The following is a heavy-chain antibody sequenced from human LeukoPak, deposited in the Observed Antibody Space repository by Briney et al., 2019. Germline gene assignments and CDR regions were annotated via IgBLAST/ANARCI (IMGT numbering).Heavy chain of an antibody. V-gene: IGHV1-69*04. CDR2: IIPILSIA. D-gene: IGHD3-10*01. CDR1: GGTFSSYA. J-gene: IGHJ4*02. Sequence: SLVKLSCKAAGGTFSSYAISWGRQAPGPRLGWLGRIIPILSIANYAQRFEGRVTITADKSTSTAYMELSSLRSEDTAVYYCARPMVRGVIAAPFDYWGQGTLVTVSS. CDR3: ARPMVRGVIAAPFDY.